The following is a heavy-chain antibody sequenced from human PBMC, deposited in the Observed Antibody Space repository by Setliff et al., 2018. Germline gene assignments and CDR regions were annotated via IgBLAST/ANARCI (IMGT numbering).Heavy chain of an antibody. CDR3: ARGRAGHSGH. CDR2: IYDSGST. D-gene: IGHD6-19*01. V-gene: IGHV4-59*01. Sequence: SETLSLTCTVSDGSLNSYYWSWIRQPPGKGLEWSGNIYDSGSTDYSPSLTSRVTISLDTSKTQFSLKLSSVTAADTAVYYCARGRAGHSGHWGQGTLVTVSA. J-gene: IGHJ4*02. CDR1: DGSLNSYY.